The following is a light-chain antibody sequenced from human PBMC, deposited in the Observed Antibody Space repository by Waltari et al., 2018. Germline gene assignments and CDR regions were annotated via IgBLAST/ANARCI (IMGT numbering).Light chain of an antibody. J-gene: IGKJ1*01. Sequence: ASESIATKLAWDHQSTGQAPMLLIFHASYRGTDIPAKFSGSGSGTEFTFTISCLQAEDFAVYFCQQCNISLPSTFGPGPTVE. CDR3: QQCNISLPST. CDR2: HAS. CDR1: ESIATK. V-gene: IGKV3-11*01.